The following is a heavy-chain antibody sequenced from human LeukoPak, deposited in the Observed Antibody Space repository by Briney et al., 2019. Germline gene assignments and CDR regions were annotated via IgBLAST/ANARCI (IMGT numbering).Heavy chain of an antibody. CDR3: ARASPCSGGSCYWFDP. CDR2: IYHSGST. V-gene: IGHV4-30-2*01. CDR1: GGSISSGGYY. Sequence: SQTLSLTCTVSGGSISSGGYYWSWIRQPPGKGLEWIGYIYHSGSTYYNPSLKSRVTISVDRSKNQFSLKLSSVTAADTAVYYCARASPCSGGSCYWFDPWGQGTLVTVSS. J-gene: IGHJ5*02. D-gene: IGHD2-15*01.